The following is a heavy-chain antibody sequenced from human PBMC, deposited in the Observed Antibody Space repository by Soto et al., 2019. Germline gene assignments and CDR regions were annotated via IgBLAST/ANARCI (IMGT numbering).Heavy chain of an antibody. CDR3: ARLQYENYFDY. D-gene: IGHD4-4*01. Sequence: PSETLSLTCTVSGGSISSGGYSWSWIRQPPGKGLEWIGYIYYSGSTYYNPSLKSRVTISVDTSKNQFSLKLSSVTAADTAVYYCARLQYENYFDYWGQGTLVTVSS. V-gene: IGHV4-30-2*05. CDR1: GGSISSGGYS. CDR2: IYYSGST. J-gene: IGHJ4*02.